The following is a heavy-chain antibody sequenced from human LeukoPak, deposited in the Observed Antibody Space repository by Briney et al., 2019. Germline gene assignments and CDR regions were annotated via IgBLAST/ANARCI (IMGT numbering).Heavy chain of an antibody. CDR1: GYTFTSYD. J-gene: IGHJ5*02. V-gene: IGHV1-8*01. Sequence: ASVKVSCKASGYTFTSYDINWVRHATGQRLEWMGWMNPNSGNTGYAQKFQGRVTLTRNPSISTAYMELSSLRSEDTAVYYCARGPNKPYSRAFNGFDPWGQGTLVTVSS. D-gene: IGHD6-13*01. CDR3: ARGPNKPYSRAFNGFDP. CDR2: MNPNSGNT.